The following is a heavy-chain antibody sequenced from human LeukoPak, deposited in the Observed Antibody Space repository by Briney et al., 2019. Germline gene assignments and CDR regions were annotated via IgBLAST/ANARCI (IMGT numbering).Heavy chain of an antibody. CDR2: IRYDGSNK. CDR1: GFTFSSYS. D-gene: IGHD3-10*01. CDR3: AKDEGITMVRGVIIKGGTIFDY. V-gene: IGHV3-30*02. Sequence: SGGSLRLSCAASGFTFSSYSMNWVRQAPGKGLEWVAFIRYDGSNKYYADSVKGRFTISRDNSKNTLYLQMNSLRAEDTAVYYCAKDEGITMVRGVIIKGGTIFDYWGQGTLVTVSS. J-gene: IGHJ4*02.